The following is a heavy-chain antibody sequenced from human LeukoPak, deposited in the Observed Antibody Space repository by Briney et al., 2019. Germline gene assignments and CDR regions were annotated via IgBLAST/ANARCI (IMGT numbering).Heavy chain of an antibody. V-gene: IGHV2-5*01. D-gene: IGHD3-9*01. J-gene: IGHJ4*02. CDR2: IYYNDDK. CDR1: DFLLSTPGMG. Sequence: SQTLSLTCTFSDFLLSTPGMGVGWIRQPPGKALEWLAFIYYNDDKRYSPSLRSRLTITRDTSKNQVVLAMTNMDPVDTATYYCAHLVVTIDWRSYFDYWGQGALVTVSS. CDR3: AHLVVTIDWRSYFDY.